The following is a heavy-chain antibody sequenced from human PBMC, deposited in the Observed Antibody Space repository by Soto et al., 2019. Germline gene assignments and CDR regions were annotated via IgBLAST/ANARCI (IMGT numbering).Heavy chain of an antibody. CDR3: AKDKGSSGWYFDH. CDR2: ISSDGTNK. J-gene: IGHJ4*02. CDR1: GFSISTYA. V-gene: IGHV3-30*18. D-gene: IGHD6-19*01. Sequence: PGGSLRLSCVASGFSISTYAMHWVRQAPGKGLEWVAVISSDGTNKYYADSVKGRFTIARDNSKNTVYLYINSLGAEDTALFFCAKDKGSSGWYFDHWGQGTLVTVSS.